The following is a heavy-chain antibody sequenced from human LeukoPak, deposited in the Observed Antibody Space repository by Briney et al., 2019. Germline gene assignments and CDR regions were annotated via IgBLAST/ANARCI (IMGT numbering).Heavy chain of an antibody. CDR3: ASSTDGYYIAFDI. Sequence: KPSETLSLTCAVYGGSFSGYYWSWIRQPPGKGLEWIGEINHSGSTNYNPSLKSRVTISVDTSKNQFSLKLSSVTAADTAVYYCASSTDGYYIAFDIWGQGTMVTVSS. D-gene: IGHD3-3*01. CDR2: INHSGST. CDR1: GGSFSGYY. V-gene: IGHV4-34*01. J-gene: IGHJ3*02.